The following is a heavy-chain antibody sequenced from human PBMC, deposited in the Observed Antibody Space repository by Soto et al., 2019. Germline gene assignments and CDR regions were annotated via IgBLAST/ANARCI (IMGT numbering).Heavy chain of an antibody. CDR2: IYYIGNT. J-gene: IGHJ4*01. V-gene: IGHV4-39*01. D-gene: IGHD4-17*01. CDR1: NGSISSRSSY. CDR3: GGQDYGAKGYYFEN. Sequence: QLQLQEPGSGLVKPSETLSLTCIVSNGSISSRSSYWGWIRQTPGKGLEWIGSIYYIGNTYYNPSLKSRVTISIDTSKTQFSLKMNSVTAADTAVYFCGGQDYGAKGYYFENCG.